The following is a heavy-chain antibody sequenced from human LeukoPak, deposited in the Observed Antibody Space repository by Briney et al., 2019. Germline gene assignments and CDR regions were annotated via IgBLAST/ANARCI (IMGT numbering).Heavy chain of an antibody. CDR1: GGSISSYY. V-gene: IGHV4-4*07. Sequence: SETLSLTCTVSGGSISSYYWSWIRQPAGKGLEWLGRIYTSGSTNYNPSLKSRVTMSVDTSKNQFSLKLSSVTAADTAVYYCAREDLVVVPAALDYWGQGTLVTVSS. CDR2: IYTSGST. J-gene: IGHJ4*02. D-gene: IGHD2-2*01. CDR3: AREDLVVVPAALDY.